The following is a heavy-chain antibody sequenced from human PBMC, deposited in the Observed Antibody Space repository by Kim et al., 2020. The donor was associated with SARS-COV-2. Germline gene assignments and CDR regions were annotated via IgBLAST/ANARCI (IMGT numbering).Heavy chain of an antibody. Sequence: SETLSLTCAVYGGSFSGYYWSWIRQPPGKGLEWIGEINHSGSTNYNPSLKSRVTISVDTSKNQFSLKLSSVTAADTAVYYCARAPFTMVRGGKKRSNWFDPWGQGTLVTVSS. J-gene: IGHJ5*02. CDR2: INHSGST. D-gene: IGHD3-10*01. CDR3: ARAPFTMVRGGKKRSNWFDP. CDR1: GGSFSGYY. V-gene: IGHV4-34*01.